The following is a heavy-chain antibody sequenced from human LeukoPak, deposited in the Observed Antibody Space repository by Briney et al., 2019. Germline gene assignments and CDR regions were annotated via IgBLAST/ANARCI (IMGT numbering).Heavy chain of an antibody. CDR3: ARDLWAGNGVVPAATYYYYYGMDV. CDR2: IYHRGST. J-gene: IGHJ6*04. D-gene: IGHD2-2*01. CDR1: GGSISSSHW. Sequence: SGTLSLTCDVSGGSISSSHWWSWVPQPPGKGLEWIGEIYHRGSTNYNPSLKSRVTISVDKSKNQFALKLSSVTAADTAVYYCARDLWAGNGVVPAATYYYYYGMDVWGKGTTVTVSS. V-gene: IGHV4-4*02.